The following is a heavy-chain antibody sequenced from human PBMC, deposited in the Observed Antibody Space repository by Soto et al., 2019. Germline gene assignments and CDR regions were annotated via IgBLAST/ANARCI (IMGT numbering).Heavy chain of an antibody. J-gene: IGHJ4*02. CDR2: ISGSGGST. V-gene: IGHV3-23*01. Sequence: EVQLLESGGGLVQPGGSLRLSCAASGFTFSSYAMSWGRQAPGTGLEWVSAISGSGGSTYYADSVKGRFTISRDNSKLPLYVQMNSMRAEDTDVYYCATANVVPAAIRPLRSVAGTGWDYWGQGTLVTVSS. CDR1: GFTFSSYA. D-gene: IGHD2-2*01. CDR3: ATANVVPAAIRPLRSVAGTGWDY.